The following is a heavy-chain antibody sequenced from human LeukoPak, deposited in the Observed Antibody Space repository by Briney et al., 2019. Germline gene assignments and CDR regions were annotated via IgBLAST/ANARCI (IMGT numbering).Heavy chain of an antibody. J-gene: IGHJ4*02. CDR3: ARGGSIWEYYFDY. V-gene: IGHV3-21*01. CDR1: GFTFSSYS. Sequence: PGGSLRLSCAASGFTFSSYSMNWVRQAPGKGLEWVSSISSSSSYIYYADSVKGRFTISRDNAKNSLYLQMNSLRAEDTAVYYCARGGSIWEYYFDYWGQGTLVTVSS. CDR2: ISSSSSYI. D-gene: IGHD1-26*01.